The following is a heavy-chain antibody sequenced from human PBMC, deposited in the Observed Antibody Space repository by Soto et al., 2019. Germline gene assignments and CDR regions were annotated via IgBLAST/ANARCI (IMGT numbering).Heavy chain of an antibody. CDR3: ARHAVITLGGVIVSNYFSY. CDR1: GGSISSYY. Sequence: SETLSLTCTVAGGSISSYYWSWIRQPPGKGLEWIGYIYYSGSTSYNPSLKSRVTISVDTSKNQFSLKLSSVTAADTAVYYCARHAVITLGGVIVSNYFSYWGQGTLVTVSS. V-gene: IGHV4-59*08. D-gene: IGHD3-16*02. CDR2: IYYSGST. J-gene: IGHJ4*02.